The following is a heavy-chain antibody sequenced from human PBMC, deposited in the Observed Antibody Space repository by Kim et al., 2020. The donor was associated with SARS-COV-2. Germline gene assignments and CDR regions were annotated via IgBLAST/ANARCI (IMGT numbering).Heavy chain of an antibody. CDR3: SGRSVGPDALDI. D-gene: IGHD2-2*01. Sequence: GESLKISCKGSENTFTSRWIAWVRHMPGKGLEWMGIIYPPDSDTRYSPSFQGQVTISVDKSINTSYLHWSSLEASDTAIYYFSGRSVGPDALDIWGQGT. V-gene: IGHV5-51*01. J-gene: IGHJ3*02. CDR2: IYPPDSDT. CDR1: ENTFTSRW.